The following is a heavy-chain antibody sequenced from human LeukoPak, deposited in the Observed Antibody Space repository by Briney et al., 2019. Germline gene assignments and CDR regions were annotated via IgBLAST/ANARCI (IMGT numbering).Heavy chain of an antibody. CDR1: GFTFSLYS. CDR2: ITSSSTTI. D-gene: IGHD1-26*01. J-gene: IGHJ6*02. CDR3: ARDLQGSYYYYYYGMDV. V-gene: IGHV3-48*01. Sequence: GGSLRLSCAASGFTFSLYSMIWVRQAPGKGLEWISHITSSSTTIYSADSVKGRFTISRDNSKNTLYLQMNSLRAGDTAVYYCARDLQGSYYYYYYGMDVWGQGTTVTVSS.